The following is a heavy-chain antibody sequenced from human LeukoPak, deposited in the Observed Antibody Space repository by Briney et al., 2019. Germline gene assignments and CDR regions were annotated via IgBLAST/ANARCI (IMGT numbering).Heavy chain of an antibody. CDR2: IYYSGST. Sequence: TLSLTCTVSGGSISSGGYYWNWIRQHPGKGLEWIGYIYYSGSTYYNPSLKSRVTISVDTSKNQFSLKLSSVTAADTAVYYCATLAYYDSSSIDYWGQGTLVTVSS. D-gene: IGHD3-22*01. V-gene: IGHV4-31*03. CDR1: GGSISSGGYY. CDR3: ATLAYYDSSSIDY. J-gene: IGHJ4*02.